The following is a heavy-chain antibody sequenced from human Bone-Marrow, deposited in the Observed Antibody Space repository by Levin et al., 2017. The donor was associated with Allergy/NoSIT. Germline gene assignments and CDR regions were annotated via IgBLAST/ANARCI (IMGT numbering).Heavy chain of an antibody. V-gene: IGHV4-34*01. Sequence: PSETLSLTCAVYSGSFSGYYWSWIRQPPGKGLEWIGEINHSGSTNYNPSLKSRVTISVDTSKNQFSLKLSSVTAADTAVYYCARGPRGYSSGWYRFHDAFDIWGQGTMVTVSS. J-gene: IGHJ3*02. CDR3: ARGPRGYSSGWYRFHDAFDI. CDR2: INHSGST. CDR1: SGSFSGYY. D-gene: IGHD6-19*01.